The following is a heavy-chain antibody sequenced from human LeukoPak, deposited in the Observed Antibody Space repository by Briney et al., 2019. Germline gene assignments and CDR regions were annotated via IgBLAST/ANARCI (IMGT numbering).Heavy chain of an antibody. Sequence: SETLSLTCAVSGGSISSGGYSWSWIRQPPGKGLEWIGYIYHSGSTNYNPSLKSRVTISIDTSKNQFSLKLTSVTAADTAVYYCARDYYYGVDVWGQGTTVTVSS. V-gene: IGHV4-61*08. CDR3: ARDYYYGVDV. J-gene: IGHJ6*02. CDR2: IYHSGST. CDR1: GGSISSGGYS.